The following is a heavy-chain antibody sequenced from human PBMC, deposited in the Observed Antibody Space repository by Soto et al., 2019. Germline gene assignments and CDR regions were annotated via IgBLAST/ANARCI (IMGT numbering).Heavy chain of an antibody. J-gene: IGHJ4*02. CDR2: ISYGGST. V-gene: IGHV4-31*03. CDR1: GGSITSGGYC. Sequence: QVQLQESGPGLVKPSQTLSLTCTVSGGSITSGGYCWGWIRQHPGKGLDWIGCISYGGSTSYNPSLKTRVTISVDTSKNQCALKLTAVTAADTAVYYCSRGILVWGQGALITVSS. D-gene: IGHD5-18*01. CDR3: SRGILV.